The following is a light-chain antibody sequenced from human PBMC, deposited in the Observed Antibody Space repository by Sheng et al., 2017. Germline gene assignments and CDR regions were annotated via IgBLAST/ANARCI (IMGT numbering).Light chain of an antibody. Sequence: QSALTQPRSVSGSPGQSVTISCTGTRSDVGDYNYVSWYQHRPGKAPRLMIYDVIKRPSGVPDRFSGSKSGNTASLTISGLQAEDEADYSCCSYSGSHPSTVIFGGGTKLTV. V-gene: IGLV2-11*01. CDR1: RSDVGDYNY. CDR2: DVI. J-gene: IGLJ2*01. CDR3: CSYSGSHPSTVI.